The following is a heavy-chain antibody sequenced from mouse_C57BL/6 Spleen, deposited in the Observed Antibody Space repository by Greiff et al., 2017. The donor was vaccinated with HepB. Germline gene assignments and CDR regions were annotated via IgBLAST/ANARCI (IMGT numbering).Heavy chain of an antibody. D-gene: IGHD4-1*01. J-gene: IGHJ3*01. CDR2: IHPNSGST. CDR1: GYTFTSYW. V-gene: IGHV1-64*01. Sequence: VQLQQPGAELVKPGASVKLSCKASGYTFTSYWMHWVKQRPGQGLEWIGMIHPNSGSTNYNEKFKSKATLTVDKSSSTAYMQLSSLTSEDSAVYYCARIRTGTGFAYWGQGTLVTVSA. CDR3: ARIRTGTGFAY.